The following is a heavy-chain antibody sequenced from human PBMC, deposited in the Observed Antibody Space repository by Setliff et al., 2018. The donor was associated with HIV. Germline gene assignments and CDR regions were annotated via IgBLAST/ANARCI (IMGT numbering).Heavy chain of an antibody. J-gene: IGHJ6*02. Sequence: PGESLKISCAASRFTFSSFGMHWVRQAPGKGLEWVAAISYDGSNKYYADSVKGRFTISRDNSKNTLYLQMNSLRAEDTAVYYCARSVIGYYYYGMDVWGQGTLVTVSS. V-gene: IGHV3-30*03. CDR1: RFTFSSFG. CDR3: ARSVIGYYYYGMDV. CDR2: ISYDGSNK. D-gene: IGHD3-10*01.